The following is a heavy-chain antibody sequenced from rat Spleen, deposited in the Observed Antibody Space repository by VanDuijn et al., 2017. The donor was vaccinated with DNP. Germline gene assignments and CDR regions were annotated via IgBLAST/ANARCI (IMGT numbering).Heavy chain of an antibody. CDR2: LGSPAYAP. CDR1: GFTFSAYY. D-gene: IGHD1-12*03. J-gene: IGHJ3*01. CDR3: ATSGYGYDGYPFAY. V-gene: IGHV5-27*01. Sequence: EVQLVESGGGLVQPGRSLKLSCAASGFTFSAYYMAWVRQAPAKGLDWVAYLGSPAYAPYYTDSGKCRFAISRDNAKSTLYLQMNSLRSEDMATYYCATSGYGYDGYPFAYWGHGTLVTVSS.